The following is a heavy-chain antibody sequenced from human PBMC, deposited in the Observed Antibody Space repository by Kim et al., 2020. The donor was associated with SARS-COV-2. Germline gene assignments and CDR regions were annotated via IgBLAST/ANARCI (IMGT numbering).Heavy chain of an antibody. Sequence: ASVKVSCKVSGYTLTELSMHWVRQAPGKGLEWMGGFDPEDGETIYAQKFQGRVTMTEDTSTDTAYMELSSLRSEDTAVYYCATDMGGYCSGGSCYSDWGQGTLVTVSS. D-gene: IGHD2-15*01. CDR3: ATDMGGYCSGGSCYSD. V-gene: IGHV1-24*01. CDR1: GYTLTELS. J-gene: IGHJ4*02. CDR2: FDPEDGET.